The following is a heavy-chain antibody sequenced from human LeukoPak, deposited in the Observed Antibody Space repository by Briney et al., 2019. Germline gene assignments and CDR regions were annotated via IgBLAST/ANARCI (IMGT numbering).Heavy chain of an antibody. CDR2: IYYSAST. Sequence: SETLSLTSTVSGGSISCGGYFWSWIRQHPGRGLEWIGYIYYSASTYYNPSLKSRVTISVDTSKDQFSLKLSCVTAADMSVCYCAGFIAAGGSVDYWGEGALVTVST. V-gene: IGHV4-31*03. J-gene: IGHJ4*02. CDR1: GGSISCGGYF. D-gene: IGHD6-13*01. CDR3: AGFIAAGGSVDY.